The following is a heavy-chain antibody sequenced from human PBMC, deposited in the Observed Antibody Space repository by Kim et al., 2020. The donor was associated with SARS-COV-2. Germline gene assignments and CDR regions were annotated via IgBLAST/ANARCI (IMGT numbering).Heavy chain of an antibody. Sequence: GGSLRLSCAASGFTFSSYAMHWVRQAPGKGLEWVAVISYDGSNKYYADSVKGRFTISRDNSKNTLYLQMNSLRAEDTAVYYCARDKDYYGSGSYLWNWFDPWGQGTLVTVSS. D-gene: IGHD3-10*01. J-gene: IGHJ5*02. CDR3: ARDKDYYGSGSYLWNWFDP. CDR1: GFTFSSYA. CDR2: ISYDGSNK. V-gene: IGHV3-30*04.